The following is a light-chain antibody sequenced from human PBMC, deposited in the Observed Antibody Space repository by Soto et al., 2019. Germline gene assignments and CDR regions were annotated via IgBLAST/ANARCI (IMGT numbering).Light chain of an antibody. J-gene: IGLJ3*02. V-gene: IGLV1-44*01. CDR3: QSYDNSLSWV. Sequence: QSVLTQPPSASGTPGQRVTISCSGSSSNIGRNSVNWYQQLPGTAPKLLIYSTNERPSGVPDRFSGSKSGTSASLAITGLQAEDEADYYCQSYDNSLSWVFGGGTKLTVL. CDR2: STN. CDR1: SSNIGRNS.